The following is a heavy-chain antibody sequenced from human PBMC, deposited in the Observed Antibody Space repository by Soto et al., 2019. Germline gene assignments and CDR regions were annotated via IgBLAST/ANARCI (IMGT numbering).Heavy chain of an antibody. J-gene: IGHJ4*02. V-gene: IGHV4-39*01. CDR3: ARPSTQSGYSYGYDY. CDR1: GGSISSSSYY. D-gene: IGHD5-18*01. CDR2: IYYSGST. Sequence: QLQLQESGPGLVKPSETLSLTCTVSGGSISSSSYYWGWIRQPPGKGLEWIGSIYYSGSTYYNPSPKSRVTLXXDXSXXQFSLKLSSVTAADTAVYYCARPSTQSGYSYGYDYWGQGTLVTVSS.